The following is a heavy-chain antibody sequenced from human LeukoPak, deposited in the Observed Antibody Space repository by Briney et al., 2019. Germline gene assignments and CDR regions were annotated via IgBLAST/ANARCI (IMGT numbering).Heavy chain of an antibody. CDR2: INPSGGST. J-gene: IGHJ4*02. CDR3: ARALSPGFWSGYFDY. V-gene: IGHV1-46*01. Sequence: GASVKVSCKASGYTFTSYYMHWVRQAPGQGLEWMGIINPSGGSTSYAQKFQGRVTMTRDTSTSTVYMELSSLRSEDTAVYYCARALSPGFWSGYFDYWGQGTLVTVSS. D-gene: IGHD3-3*01. CDR1: GYTFTSYY.